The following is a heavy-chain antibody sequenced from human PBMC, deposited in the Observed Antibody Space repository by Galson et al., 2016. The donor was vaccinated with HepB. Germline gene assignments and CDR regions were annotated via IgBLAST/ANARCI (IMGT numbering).Heavy chain of an antibody. D-gene: IGHD3-9*01. Sequence: SVKVSCKASGGTFQSYGITWVRQAPGQGLEWMGRIVPPLGTVDYAQKFQDSVTITADSSTTTSYLELRSLRSEDMAVYYCARDADAYYDVMIGFSALDIWGQGTTVTVSS. J-gene: IGHJ3*02. CDR2: IVPPLGTV. CDR3: ARDADAYYDVMIGFSALDI. V-gene: IGHV1-69*10. CDR1: GGTFQSYG.